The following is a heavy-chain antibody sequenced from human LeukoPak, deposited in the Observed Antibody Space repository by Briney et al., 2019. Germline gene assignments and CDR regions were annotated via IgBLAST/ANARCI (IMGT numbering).Heavy chain of an antibody. J-gene: IGHJ4*02. CDR2: SDGSGRLT. V-gene: IGHV3-23*01. CDR3: ARAISQFVIGGAAY. CDR1: GFTFKNFA. D-gene: IGHD3-10*01. Sequence: GGSLRLSCAASGFTFKNFAMSWVRQAPGRGLEWVSSSDGSGRLTYYDASVKGRLTISRDNSKDTLYLEMDSLRAEDSAVYYCARAISQFVIGGAAYWGQGTQVTVSS.